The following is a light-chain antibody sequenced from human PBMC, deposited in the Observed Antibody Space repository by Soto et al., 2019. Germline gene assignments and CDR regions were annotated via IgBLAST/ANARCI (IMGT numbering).Light chain of an antibody. CDR1: QIVSSSY. J-gene: IGKJ1*01. CDR2: GAS. CDR3: QQYNNWPPWT. Sequence: EIVLTQSPGTLSLSPWERASLSCRASQIVSSSYLAWYQQKPGQAPRLLIYGASTRATGIPARFSGSGSGTEFTLTISSLQSEDFAVYYCQQYNNWPPWTFGQGTKVDIK. V-gene: IGKV3-15*01.